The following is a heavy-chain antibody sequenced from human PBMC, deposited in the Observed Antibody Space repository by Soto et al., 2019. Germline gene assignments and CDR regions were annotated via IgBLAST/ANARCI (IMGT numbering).Heavy chain of an antibody. CDR1: GFAISRGYY. CDR2: IYPSVSS. J-gene: IGHJ4*02. CDR3: AREKVGTTFLDN. Sequence: SETLSLTCSVSGFAISRGYYWSWVRQPPGKGLEWIGSIYPSVSSYHNPSLATRLRLSIDTSKNQFTLNLTSVTAADTALYFCAREKVGTTFLDNWGQGIQVTVSS. D-gene: IGHD1-1*01. V-gene: IGHV4-38-2*02.